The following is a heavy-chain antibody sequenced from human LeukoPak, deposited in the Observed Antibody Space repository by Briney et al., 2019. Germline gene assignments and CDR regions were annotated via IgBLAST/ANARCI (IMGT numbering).Heavy chain of an antibody. CDR3: AREKIGYYDSSGRGWFDP. Sequence: SETLSLTCTVSGGSINNYYWSWIRQPAGKGLEWIGLIYSSGSTSYNPSLKSRVTISVDTSKKQFSLKLNSVTAADTAVYYCAREKIGYYDSSGRGWFDPWGQGTLVTVSS. CDR1: GGSINNYY. V-gene: IGHV4-4*07. D-gene: IGHD3-22*01. J-gene: IGHJ5*02. CDR2: IYSSGST.